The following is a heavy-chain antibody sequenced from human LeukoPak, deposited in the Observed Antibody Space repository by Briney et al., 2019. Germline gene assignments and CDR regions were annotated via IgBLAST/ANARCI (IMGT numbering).Heavy chain of an antibody. CDR2: IVQSGRT. J-gene: IGHJ5*02. V-gene: IGHV4-34*01. CDR1: GGSFSGYY. CDR3: ARGTNGYDFWSGYLTAPYNWFDP. Sequence: MTSETLSLTCTVYGGSFSGYYWTWIRQPPGKGLEWIAEIVQSGRTNYSPSLESRLTLSVDTSKNQFSLKLSSVTAADTAVYYCARGTNGYDFWSGYLTAPYNWFDPWGQGTLVTVSS. D-gene: IGHD3-3*01.